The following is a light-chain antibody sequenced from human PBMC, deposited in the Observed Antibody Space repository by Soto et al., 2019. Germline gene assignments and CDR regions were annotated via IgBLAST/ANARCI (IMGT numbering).Light chain of an antibody. V-gene: IGLV2-11*01. Sequence: QSALTQPRSVSGSPGQSVTISCTGTSSDVGGYNYVSWYQQHPGKAPKLIIYDVSKRPSGVPDRFSGSKSGNTASLTISGLQAEYEAYYYCCSYAGSYTYVFGTGTKLTVL. CDR2: DVS. CDR1: SSDVGGYNY. J-gene: IGLJ1*01. CDR3: CSYAGSYTYV.